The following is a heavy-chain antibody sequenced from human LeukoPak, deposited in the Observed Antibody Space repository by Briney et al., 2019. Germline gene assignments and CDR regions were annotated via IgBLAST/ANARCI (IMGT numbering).Heavy chain of an antibody. CDR3: ARDLLEPADGSYYYYMDV. CDR2: ISSSGSTI. V-gene: IGHV3-11*01. J-gene: IGHJ6*03. Sequence: GGSLRLSCAASGFTFSDYYMSWIRQAPGKGLEWVSYISSSGSTIYYADSVKGRFTISRDNAKNSLYLQMNSLRAEDTAVYYCARDLLEPADGSYYYYMDVWGKGTTVTVSS. D-gene: IGHD1-1*01. CDR1: GFTFSDYY.